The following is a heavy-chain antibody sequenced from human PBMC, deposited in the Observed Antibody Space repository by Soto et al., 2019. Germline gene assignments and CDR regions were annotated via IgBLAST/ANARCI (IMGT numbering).Heavy chain of an antibody. Sequence: GGSLRLSCAASGFTFDNYAMNWVRQAPGKGLEWVAHISGSGGATKYADSVKGRFSISKDNSKNSLYLQMNSLRAEDTAVYYCARDALLLGGAGPYDYCGQGTLVTVSS. CDR1: GFTFDNYA. D-gene: IGHD3-3*02. J-gene: IGHJ4*02. CDR2: ISGSGGAT. CDR3: ARDALLLGGAGPYDY. V-gene: IGHV3-11*05.